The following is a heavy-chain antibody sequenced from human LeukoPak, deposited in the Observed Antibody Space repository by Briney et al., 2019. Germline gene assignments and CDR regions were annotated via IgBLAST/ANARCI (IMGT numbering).Heavy chain of an antibody. Sequence: PGGSLRLSCAASGFTFSGYWMHWVRQAPGKGLVWVSRINNDGSTTSYADSVKGRFTISRDNAKNTLYLQMNRLGAEDTAVYYCANYCSGGSCNGGYWGQGTLVTVSS. CDR2: INNDGSTT. CDR1: GFTFSGYW. J-gene: IGHJ4*02. CDR3: ANYCSGGSCNGGY. V-gene: IGHV3-74*01. D-gene: IGHD2-15*01.